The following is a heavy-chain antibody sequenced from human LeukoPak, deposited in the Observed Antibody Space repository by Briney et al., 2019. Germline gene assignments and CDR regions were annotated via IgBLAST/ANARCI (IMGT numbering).Heavy chain of an antibody. V-gene: IGHV3-23*01. CDR1: GFTFSSYA. J-gene: IGHJ5*02. CDR2: ISGSGGST. Sequence: PGGSLRLSCAASGFTFSSYAMSWVRQAPGKGLEWVSAISGSGGSTYYADSVKGRFTISRDNAKNSLYLQMNSLRAEDTAVYYCAREGIKVVPAAIYMGGWFDPWGQGTLVTVSS. D-gene: IGHD2-2*02. CDR3: AREGIKVVPAAIYMGGWFDP.